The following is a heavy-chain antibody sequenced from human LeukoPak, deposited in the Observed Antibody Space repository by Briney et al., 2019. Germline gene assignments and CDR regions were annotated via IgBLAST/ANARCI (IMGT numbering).Heavy chain of an antibody. CDR3: ARGLRIINGLDV. Sequence: ASVKVSCKASGYTLRAYYIYWVRQAPGQGLEWLGWLNPHSGGTNYAQKFQGRVTLTSDTSISTAYMELTPLTSDDTAIYYCARGLRIINGLDVWGQGTTVIVSS. J-gene: IGHJ6*02. CDR1: GYTLRAYY. V-gene: IGHV1-2*02. CDR2: LNPHSGGT. D-gene: IGHD2-15*01.